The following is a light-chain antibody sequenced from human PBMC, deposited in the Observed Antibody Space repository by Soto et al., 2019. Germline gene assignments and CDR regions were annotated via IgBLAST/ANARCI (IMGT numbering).Light chain of an antibody. Sequence: QSALTQPPSVSGAPGQRVTISCTGSSSNIGAGYDVHWYQQLPGTAPKLLIYGNSNRSSGVPDRFSGSKSGTSASLAITRLQAEDEADYYCQSYDSSLSGSNVFGTGTKVTVL. CDR3: QSYDSSLSGSNV. CDR1: SSNIGAGYD. J-gene: IGLJ1*01. V-gene: IGLV1-40*01. CDR2: GNS.